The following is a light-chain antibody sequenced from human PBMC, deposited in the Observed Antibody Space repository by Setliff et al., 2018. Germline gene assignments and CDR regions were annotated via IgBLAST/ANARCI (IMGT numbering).Light chain of an antibody. CDR3: SSYADSNIFL. Sequence: QSALTQPPSASGSPGRSVTISCTGTSNDVWGHNYVSWYQQHPGKAPQLIIYDATKRPSGVPDRFSGSKSGNTASLTVSGLQAEDEAEYYCSSYADSNIFLFGSGTKV. CDR2: DAT. V-gene: IGLV2-8*01. J-gene: IGLJ1*01. CDR1: SNDVWGHNY.